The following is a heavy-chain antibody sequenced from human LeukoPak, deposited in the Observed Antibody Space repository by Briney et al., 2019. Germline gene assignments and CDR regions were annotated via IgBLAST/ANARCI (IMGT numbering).Heavy chain of an antibody. Sequence: ASVKVSCKASGGTFSSYAISWVRQAPGQGLEWMGRIIPILGIANYAQKFQGRVTITADKSTSTAYMELSSLRSEDTAVYYCARDEGIVVVPAATLSDYGMDVWGQGTTVTVSS. V-gene: IGHV1-69*04. CDR1: GGTFSSYA. J-gene: IGHJ6*02. CDR3: ARDEGIVVVPAATLSDYGMDV. D-gene: IGHD2-2*01. CDR2: IIPILGIA.